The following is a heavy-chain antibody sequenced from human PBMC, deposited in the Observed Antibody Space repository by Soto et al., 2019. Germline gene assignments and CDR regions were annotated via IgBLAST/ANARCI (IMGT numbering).Heavy chain of an antibody. CDR3: ARGHRPGIAAAGSRWFDP. CDR1: GYTFTSYN. J-gene: IGHJ5*02. D-gene: IGHD6-13*01. V-gene: IGHV1-8*01. CDR2: MNPNSGNT. Sequence: GASVKVSCKGSGYTFTSYNINWVRQATGQGLEWMGWMNPNSGNTGYAQKFQGRVTMTRNTSISTAYMELSSLRSEDTAVYYCARGHRPGIAAAGSRWFDPWGQRTLVTVSS.